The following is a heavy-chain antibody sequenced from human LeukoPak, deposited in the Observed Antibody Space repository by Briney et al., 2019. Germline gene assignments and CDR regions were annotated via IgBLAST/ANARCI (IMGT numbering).Heavy chain of an antibody. Sequence: GGSLRLSCAASGFTVINYAMNWVRQAPGKGLEWVSTIRESSGDTYYEDSVKGRFTIYRDISRNTVYLQMNNLRVEDTAVYFCAKRPISGDDKSFDYWGQGLLVTVSP. J-gene: IGHJ4*02. V-gene: IGHV3-23*01. CDR3: AKRPISGDDKSFDY. D-gene: IGHD2-21*01. CDR1: GFTVINYA. CDR2: IRESSGDT.